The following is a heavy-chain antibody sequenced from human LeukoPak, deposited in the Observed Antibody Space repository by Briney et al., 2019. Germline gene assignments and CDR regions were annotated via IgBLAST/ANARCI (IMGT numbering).Heavy chain of an antibody. J-gene: IGHJ5*02. CDR1: GFIFSDYY. Sequence: TGGSLRLSCAVSGFIFSDYYMSWVRQAPGKGLEWVGLIRDSGEAFYADFVRGRFAISRDESENTLYLQMNSVRVEDTAVYFCARDRAALQDWVEFDPWGQGTPVIVSS. V-gene: IGHV3-66*03. D-gene: IGHD3/OR15-3a*01. CDR3: ARDRAALQDWVEFDP. CDR2: IRDSGEA.